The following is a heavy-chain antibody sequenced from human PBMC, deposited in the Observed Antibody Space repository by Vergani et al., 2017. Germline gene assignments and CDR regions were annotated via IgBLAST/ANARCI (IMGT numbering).Heavy chain of an antibody. CDR3: ARRGAIYGYFDH. CDR1: GGSISSSSYY. CDR2: IYFIGST. V-gene: IGHV4-39*02. Sequence: QLQLQESGPGLVKPSETLSLTSTVSGGSISSSSYYWGWIRQPPGKGLEWIGSIYFIGSTYYNPSLKSRVTISVDTSKNHLSLKLSSVTAADTAVYYCARRGAIYGYFDHWGQGTQVTVSS. J-gene: IGHJ4*02. D-gene: IGHD2/OR15-2a*01.